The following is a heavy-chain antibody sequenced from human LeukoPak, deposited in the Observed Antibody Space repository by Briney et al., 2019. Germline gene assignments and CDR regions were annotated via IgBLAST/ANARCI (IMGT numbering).Heavy chain of an antibody. CDR3: ASRVGVVVAALS. Sequence: SETLSLTCAVYGGSFSGYYWSWIRQPPGKGLEWIGEINHSGSTNYNPSLKSRVTISVDTSKNQFSLKLSSVTAADTAVYYCASRVGVVVAALSWGQGTLVTVSS. J-gene: IGHJ5*02. CDR2: INHSGST. V-gene: IGHV4-34*01. D-gene: IGHD2-15*01. CDR1: GGSFSGYY.